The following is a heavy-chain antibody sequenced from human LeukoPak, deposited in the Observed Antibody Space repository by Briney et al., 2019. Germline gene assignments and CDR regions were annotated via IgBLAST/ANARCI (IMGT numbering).Heavy chain of an antibody. CDR2: ISYDGSNK. CDR1: GFTFSDYA. Sequence: GGSLRLSCAASGFTFSDYAMSWVRQAPGKGLEWVAVISYDGSNKYYADSVKGRFTISRDNSKNTLYLQMNSLRAEDTAVYYCAKLLPVEWEPLAGAFDIWGQGTMVTVSS. J-gene: IGHJ3*02. D-gene: IGHD1-26*01. V-gene: IGHV3-30*18. CDR3: AKLLPVEWEPLAGAFDI.